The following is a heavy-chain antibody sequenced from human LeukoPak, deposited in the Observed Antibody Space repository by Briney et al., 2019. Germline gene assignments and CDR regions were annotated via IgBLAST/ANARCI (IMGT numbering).Heavy chain of an antibody. J-gene: IGHJ1*01. CDR1: GGSFSGYY. D-gene: IGHD2-2*01. CDR3: ARVGGSWYQPRSGFQH. Sequence: SETLSLTCAVYGGSFSGYYWSWIRQPPGKGLEWIGEINHSGSANYNPSLKSRVTISVDTSKNQFSLKLSSVTAADTAVYYCARVGGSWYQPRSGFQHWGQGTLVTVSS. CDR2: INHSGSA. V-gene: IGHV4-34*01.